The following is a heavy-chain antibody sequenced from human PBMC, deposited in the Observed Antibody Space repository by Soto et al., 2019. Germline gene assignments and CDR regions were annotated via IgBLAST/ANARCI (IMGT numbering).Heavy chain of an antibody. CDR1: GFAFSNYA. V-gene: IGHV3-23*01. CDR3: AKDRTVAARNFDY. D-gene: IGHD6-6*01. J-gene: IGHJ4*02. CDR2: ISTSIDAT. Sequence: GGSLRLSCAASGFAFSNYAMHWVRQAPGKGLEWVSSISTSIDATYYADSVRGRFTISRDDSKNTLYLQMNSLRAEDSAVYYCAKDRTVAARNFDYWGQGTQVTVSS.